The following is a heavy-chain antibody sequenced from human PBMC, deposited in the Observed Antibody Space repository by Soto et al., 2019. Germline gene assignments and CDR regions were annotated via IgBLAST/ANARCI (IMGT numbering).Heavy chain of an antibody. CDR2: ITSGGST. J-gene: IGHJ1*01. D-gene: IGHD2-21*02. Sequence: QVQLVESGGGLVKPGGSLRLSCAASGFSFSDYYMTWIRQAPGKGLEWISSITSGGSTYYADSVKGRFTISRDNARNSLSLQMNRLRVEDTAVYYCGGDFPRRIMAWTAYHWGQGTLVTVSS. CDR1: GFSFSDYY. CDR3: GGDFPRRIMAWTAYH. V-gene: IGHV3-11*01.